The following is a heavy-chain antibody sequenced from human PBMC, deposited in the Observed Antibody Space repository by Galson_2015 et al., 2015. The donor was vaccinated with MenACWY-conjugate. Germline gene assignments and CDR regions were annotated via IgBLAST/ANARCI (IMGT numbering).Heavy chain of an antibody. CDR3: ARAARTSAPTVSVWYYHGMDV. CDR2: IDTNTGNP. V-gene: IGHV7-4-1*02. CDR1: GYTLTNSA. D-gene: IGHD4-17*01. Sequence: SVKVSCKASGYTLTNSAMNWVRQAPGQGLEWMGWIDTNTGNPTYAQGFTGRFVFSLDTSVSTAYLQISSLKAEDTAVYYCARAARTSAPTVSVWYYHGMDVSGQGTPVTVSS. J-gene: IGHJ6*02.